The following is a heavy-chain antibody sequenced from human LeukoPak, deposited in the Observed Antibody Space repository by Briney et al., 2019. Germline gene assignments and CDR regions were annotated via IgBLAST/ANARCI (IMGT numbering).Heavy chain of an antibody. CDR3: ARRGWGRSWLYYFDY. J-gene: IGHJ4*02. CDR1: GASISSYY. V-gene: IGHV4-34*01. D-gene: IGHD6-13*01. CDR2: INHSGST. Sequence: KASETLSLTCTVSGASISSYYWSWIRQPPGKGLEWIGEINHSGSTNYNPSLKSRVTISVDTSKNQFSLKLSSVTAADTAVYYCARRGWGRSWLYYFDYWGQGTLVTVSS.